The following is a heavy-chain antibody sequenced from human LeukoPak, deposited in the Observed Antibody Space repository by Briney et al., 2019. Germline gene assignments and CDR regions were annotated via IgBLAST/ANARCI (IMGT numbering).Heavy chain of an antibody. D-gene: IGHD6-6*01. J-gene: IGHJ6*03. V-gene: IGHV3-48*01. CDR2: ISSSSSTI. CDR3: ARPAYSSSWIYYYYMDV. CDR1: GFTFSSYS. Sequence: GGSLRLSCAASGFTFSSYSMNWVRQAPGKGLEWVSYISSSSSTIYYADSVKGRFTISRDNAKNSLYLQMNSLRAEDTAVYYCARPAYSSSWIYYYYMDVWGKGTTVTVSS.